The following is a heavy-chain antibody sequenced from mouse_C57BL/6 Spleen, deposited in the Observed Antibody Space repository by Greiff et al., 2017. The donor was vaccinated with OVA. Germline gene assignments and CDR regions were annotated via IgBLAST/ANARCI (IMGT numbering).Heavy chain of an antibody. D-gene: IGHD1-1*01. Sequence: EVQLVESGGGLVKPGGSLKLSCAASGFTFSDYGMHWVRQAPEKGLEWVAYISSGSSTIYYADTVKGRFTISRDNAKNTRFLQMTSLRSEDTAMYYCAREYYYGSSPDFDVWGTGTTVTVSS. V-gene: IGHV5-17*01. CDR2: ISSGSSTI. J-gene: IGHJ1*03. CDR1: GFTFSDYG. CDR3: AREYYYGSSPDFDV.